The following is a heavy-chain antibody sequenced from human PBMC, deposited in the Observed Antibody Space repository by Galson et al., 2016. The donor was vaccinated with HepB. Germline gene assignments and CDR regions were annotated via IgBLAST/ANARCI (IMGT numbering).Heavy chain of an antibody. Sequence: SLRLSCAASGFNFGIYWVTWVRQAPGMGPEWVANINEDGSGKCYVDSVRGRFTVSRDNAKNSLYLQMNSLRADDTAVYYCARGSPVTGVAWGQGTLVTVSS. V-gene: IGHV3-7*01. CDR3: ARGSPVTGVA. CDR1: GFNFGIYW. J-gene: IGHJ5*02. D-gene: IGHD4-17*01. CDR2: INEDGSGK.